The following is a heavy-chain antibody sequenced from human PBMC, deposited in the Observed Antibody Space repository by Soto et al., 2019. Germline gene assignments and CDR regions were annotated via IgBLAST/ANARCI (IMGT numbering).Heavy chain of an antibody. J-gene: IGHJ4*02. CDR1: GASFSGVY. Sequence: SETLSLTCAVSGASFSGVYWSWVRQSPVKGLEWIGEIDHSGITNHNTALKSRATMSVDTSKNQFSLKLRSVTAADTAVYYCERGVSVTLAVQGGAPDKNYFDSWSQGTLVTVSS. V-gene: IGHV4-34*04. D-gene: IGHD1-26*01. CDR3: ERGVSVTLAVQGGAPDKNYFDS. CDR2: IDHSGIT.